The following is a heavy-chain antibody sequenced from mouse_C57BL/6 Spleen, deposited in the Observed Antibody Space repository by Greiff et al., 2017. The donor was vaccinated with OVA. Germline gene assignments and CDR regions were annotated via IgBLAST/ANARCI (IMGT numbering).Heavy chain of an antibody. CDR3: ARGYYSNPFAY. Sequence: VHRVYSVSYLFHPVSSVKISCKASFYTCPTYPTEWMKQNHGKSLEWIGNFHPYNDDTKYNEKFKGKATLTVEKSSSTVYLELSRLTSDDSAVYYCARGYYSNPFAYWGQGTLVTVSA. D-gene: IGHD2-5*01. CDR1: FYTCPTYP. CDR2: FHPYNDDT. V-gene: IGHV1-47*01. J-gene: IGHJ3*01.